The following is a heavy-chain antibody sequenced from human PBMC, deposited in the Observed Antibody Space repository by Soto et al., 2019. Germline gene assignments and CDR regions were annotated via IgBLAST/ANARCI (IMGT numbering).Heavy chain of an antibody. D-gene: IGHD3-22*01. J-gene: IGHJ3*02. CDR3: AREATDSGYYSPAFDI. CDR2: INPNSGGT. CDR1: GRY. Sequence: GRYRRSARPAPRQGLEWMGWINPNSGGTNYAQKFQGWVTMTRDTSISTAYMELSRLRSDDTAVYYCAREATDSGYYSPAFDIWGQGTMVTGS. V-gene: IGHV1-2*04.